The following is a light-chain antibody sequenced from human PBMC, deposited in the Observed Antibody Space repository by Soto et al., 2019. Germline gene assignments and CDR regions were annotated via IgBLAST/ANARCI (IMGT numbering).Light chain of an antibody. J-gene: IGKJ4*01. V-gene: IGKV1-12*01. CDR1: QAISSR. CDR2: AAS. Sequence: DIQMTQSPSSVSASLGDRVTITCRASQAISSRLAWYQQKPGKAPKLLIYAASSLQSGVPSRFSGSGSGTDFTLTISSLQHEDFATSYRQRANSFPLTFGGGTMVEIK. CDR3: QRANSFPLT.